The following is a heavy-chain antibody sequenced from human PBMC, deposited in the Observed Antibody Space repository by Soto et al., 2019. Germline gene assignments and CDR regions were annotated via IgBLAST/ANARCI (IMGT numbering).Heavy chain of an antibody. Sequence: GESLMISCKASGYSFTSYWIGWVRQMPGKGMECMGNIYPYDSDTRYSPSFQGQVTISADTSITTAYLQWSGLRASDTAMYFCARHLLGSTRVNFDYWGQGTLVTVSS. V-gene: IGHV5-51*01. CDR1: GYSFTSYW. D-gene: IGHD2-2*01. CDR3: ARHLLGSTRVNFDY. CDR2: IYPYDSDT. J-gene: IGHJ4*03.